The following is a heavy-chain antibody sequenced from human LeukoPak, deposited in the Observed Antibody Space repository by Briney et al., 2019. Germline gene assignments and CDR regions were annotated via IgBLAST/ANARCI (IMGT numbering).Heavy chain of an antibody. CDR2: INHSGST. V-gene: IGHV4-34*01. D-gene: IGHD5-24*01. CDR3: ARGSRRWLQFGTIDY. Sequence: SETLSLTCAVYGGSFSGYYWSWIRQPPGKGLEWIGEINHSGSTNYNPSLKSRVTIPVDTSKNQFSLKLSSVTAADTAVYYCARGSRRWLQFGTIDYWGQGTLVTVSS. J-gene: IGHJ4*02. CDR1: GGSFSGYY.